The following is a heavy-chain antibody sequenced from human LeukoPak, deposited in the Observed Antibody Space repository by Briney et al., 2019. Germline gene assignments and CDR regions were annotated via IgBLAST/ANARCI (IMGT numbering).Heavy chain of an antibody. V-gene: IGHV3-23*01. J-gene: IGHJ4*02. D-gene: IGHD5-12*01. CDR2: ISPSGGIT. CDR1: GFTFSSHG. CDR3: AGGWLRLTSDY. Sequence: PGGTLRLSCAASGFTFSSHGMNWVRQAPGKGLEWVSGISPSGGITYYADSVKGRFTISRDNSKNTLYLQMNSLRAEDTAVYYCAGGWLRLTSDYWGQGTLVTVSS.